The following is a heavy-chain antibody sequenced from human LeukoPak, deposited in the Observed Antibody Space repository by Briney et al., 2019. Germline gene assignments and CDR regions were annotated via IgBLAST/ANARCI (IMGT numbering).Heavy chain of an antibody. D-gene: IGHD2-2*01. Sequence: GGSLRLSCAASGFTFSSYAMHWVRQAPGKGLEWVAVISYDGSNKYYADSVKGRFTISRDNSKNTLYLQMNSLRAEDTAVYYCARDEATSFDYWGQGTLVTVSS. V-gene: IGHV3-30*04. CDR1: GFTFSSYA. J-gene: IGHJ4*02. CDR2: ISYDGSNK. CDR3: ARDEATSFDY.